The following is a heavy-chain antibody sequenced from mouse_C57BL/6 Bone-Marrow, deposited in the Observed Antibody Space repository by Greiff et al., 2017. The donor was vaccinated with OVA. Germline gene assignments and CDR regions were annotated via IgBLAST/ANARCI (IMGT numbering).Heavy chain of an antibody. Sequence: VQLQQSGAELARPGASVKMSCKASGYTFTSYTMHWVKQRPGQGLEWIGYINPSSGYTKYNQKFKDKATLTADKSSSTAYMQLSSLTSEDSAVYYCARSLTGTNFDVWGTGTTVTVSA. CDR1: GYTFTSYT. V-gene: IGHV1-4*01. D-gene: IGHD4-1*01. CDR2: INPSSGYT. J-gene: IGHJ1*03. CDR3: ARSLTGTNFDV.